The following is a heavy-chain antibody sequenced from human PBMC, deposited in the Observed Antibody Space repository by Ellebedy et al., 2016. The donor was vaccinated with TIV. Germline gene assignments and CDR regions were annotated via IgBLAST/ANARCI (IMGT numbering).Heavy chain of an antibody. V-gene: IGHV1-69*13. D-gene: IGHD5-18*01. CDR3: ARGRGNSYGALDY. CDR2: IIPIFGTA. Sequence: AASVKVSCKASGGTLSSYAISWARQAPGQGLEWMGGIIPIFGTANYAQKFQGRVTITADESTSTGYRELSSLRSEDTAVYYCARGRGNSYGALDYWGQGTLVTVSS. CDR1: GGTLSSYA. J-gene: IGHJ4*02.